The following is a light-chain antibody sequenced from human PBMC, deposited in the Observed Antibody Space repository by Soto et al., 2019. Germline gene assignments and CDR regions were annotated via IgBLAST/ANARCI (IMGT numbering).Light chain of an antibody. CDR2: AAS. V-gene: IGKV1-39*01. J-gene: IGKJ2*01. Sequence: DIQMTQSPSSLSASVGYRITITCRASQSISSYLNWYQQRPGKAPNLLIYAASSLRSGVPSRFSGRGSGTEFTLTISSLTPEDIATYYCQQSYSTPYTFGQGTK. CDR3: QQSYSTPYT. CDR1: QSISSY.